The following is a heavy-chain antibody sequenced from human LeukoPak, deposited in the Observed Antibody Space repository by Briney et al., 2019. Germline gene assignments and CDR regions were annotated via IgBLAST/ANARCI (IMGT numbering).Heavy chain of an antibody. J-gene: IGHJ1*01. V-gene: IGHV1-2*02. D-gene: IGHD6-13*01. CDR1: GYTFSSYY. CDR3: ARGYPLSTTAAGTYFQH. CDR2: INPNSGGT. Sequence: GASVKVSCRASGYTFSSYYMHWVRQAPGQGLEWMGWINPNSGGTNYAQKFQGRVTMTRDTSISTAYMELSRLRSDDTAVYYCARGYPLSTTAAGTYFQHWGQGTLVTVSS.